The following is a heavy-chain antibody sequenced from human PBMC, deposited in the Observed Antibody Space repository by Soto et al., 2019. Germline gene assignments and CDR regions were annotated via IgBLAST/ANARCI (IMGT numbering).Heavy chain of an antibody. D-gene: IGHD1-26*01. J-gene: IGHJ4*02. CDR1: GFSFRRYA. CDR3: ARVGSGSNSDY. V-gene: IGHV3-23*02. Sequence: GGSRWLDCAASGFSFRRYAMSWVRQAPGKGLEWVSSVSQSGAVIYYGDAVKGRFSVSRDNSQNTLYLQMSSLRAEDTAIYFCARVGSGSNSDYWGQGTLVTVSS. CDR2: VSQSGAVI.